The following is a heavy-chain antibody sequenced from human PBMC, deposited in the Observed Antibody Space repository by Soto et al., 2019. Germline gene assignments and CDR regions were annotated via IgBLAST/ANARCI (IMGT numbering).Heavy chain of an antibody. CDR2: IYYSGST. Sequence: SETLSLTCTVSGGSISSYYWSWIRQPPGKGLEWIGYIYYSGSTNYNPSLKSRVTISVDTSKNQFSLKLSSVTAADTAVYYCARAPDWDYYGSGTLRPYYYYGMDVWGQGTTVTVSS. CDR3: ARAPDWDYYGSGTLRPYYYYGMDV. CDR1: GGSISSYY. D-gene: IGHD3-10*01. V-gene: IGHV4-59*01. J-gene: IGHJ6*02.